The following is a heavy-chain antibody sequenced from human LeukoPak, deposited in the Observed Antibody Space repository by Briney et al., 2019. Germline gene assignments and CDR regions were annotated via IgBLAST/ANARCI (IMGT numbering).Heavy chain of an antibody. Sequence: GGSLRLSCAASGFTFSTYGMQCVRQAPGKGLEGVAFIRFDGTNKYYADSVKGRFAISRDSSKNTLYLQMNTVRAEDTAVYYCAKGYCSGSCYNGLDYWGQGNLVTVSS. CDR2: IRFDGTNK. CDR1: GFTFSTYG. D-gene: IGHD2-15*01. V-gene: IGHV3-30*02. CDR3: AKGYCSGSCYNGLDY. J-gene: IGHJ4*02.